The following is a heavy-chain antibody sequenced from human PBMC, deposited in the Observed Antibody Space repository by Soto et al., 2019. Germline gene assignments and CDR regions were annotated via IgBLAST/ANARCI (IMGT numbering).Heavy chain of an antibody. CDR2: ISGSGGST. CDR3: ANQPPAQYNYYYDSSGFHAPPYYYYGMDV. J-gene: IGHJ6*02. D-gene: IGHD3-22*01. Sequence: GGSLRLSWAASGCTFSSYAMSWVRQAPGKGLEWVSAISGSGGSTYYADSVKGRFTISRDNSKNTLYLQMNSLRAEDTAVYYCANQPPAQYNYYYDSSGFHAPPYYYYGMDVWGQGTTVTVSS. CDR1: GCTFSSYA. V-gene: IGHV3-23*01.